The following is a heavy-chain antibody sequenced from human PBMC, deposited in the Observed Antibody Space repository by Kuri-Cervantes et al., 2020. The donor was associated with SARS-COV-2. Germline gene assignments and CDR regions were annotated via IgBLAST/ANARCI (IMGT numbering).Heavy chain of an antibody. J-gene: IGHJ6*02. V-gene: IGHV5-10-1*01. CDR1: GYSFTSYW. CDR2: IDPSDSYT. D-gene: IGHD2-2*01. Sequence: GESLKISCKGSGYSFTSYWISWVRQMPGKGLEWMGRIDPSDSYTNYSPSFQGHVTISADKSISTAYLQWSSLKASDTAMYYCARALIVVVPAANSVEAAAHMQTYYYGMDVWGQGTTVTVSS. CDR3: ARALIVVVPAANSVEAAAHMQTYYYGMDV.